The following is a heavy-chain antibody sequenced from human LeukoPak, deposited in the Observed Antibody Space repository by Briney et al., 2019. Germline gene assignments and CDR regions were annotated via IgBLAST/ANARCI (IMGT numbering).Heavy chain of an antibody. D-gene: IGHD1-26*01. V-gene: IGHV4-61*03. Sequence: PSETLSLTCSVFGGSVSSGSYYWSWIRQSPGKGLEWIGCIYYSGSTNYNPSLRGRVAMSIDTSKNHFSLRLISVTAADTAIYYCARAPGIVGTTPFGNYWGRGTLVTASS. CDR2: IYYSGST. CDR1: GGSVSSGSYY. CDR3: ARAPGIVGTTPFGNY. J-gene: IGHJ4*02.